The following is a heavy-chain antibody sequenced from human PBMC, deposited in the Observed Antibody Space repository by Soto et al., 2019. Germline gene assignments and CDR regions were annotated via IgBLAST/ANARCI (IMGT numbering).Heavy chain of an antibody. CDR1: GGYISSGGYY. J-gene: IGHJ4*02. CDR3: ARAYCSGGRCFTDY. D-gene: IGHD2-15*01. V-gene: IGHV4-31*03. CDR2: IYYSGST. Sequence: PSLTLPLPCTVSGGYISSGGYYWIWIRQHPGKGLEWIGYIYYSGSTYYNPSLKSRVTISVDTSKNQFSLKLSSVTAADTAVYYCARAYCSGGRCFTDYWGQGTLVTSPQ.